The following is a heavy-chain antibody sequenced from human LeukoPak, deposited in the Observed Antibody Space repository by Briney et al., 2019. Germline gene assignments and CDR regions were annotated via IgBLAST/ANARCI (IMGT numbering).Heavy chain of an antibody. CDR3: AREDGYCSGGNCYSYFDS. V-gene: IGHV3-7*01. CDR1: GFTFSHFW. CDR2: IKKTGSET. Sequence: SGGSLRLSCAASGFTFSHFWMIWVRQAPGKGREWVAYIKKTGSETYYVDSVKGRFTITRDNTRNSLFLQMYSLRAEDTAVYFCAREDGYCSGGNCYSYFDSWGQGTLVTVSS. J-gene: IGHJ4*02. D-gene: IGHD2-15*01.